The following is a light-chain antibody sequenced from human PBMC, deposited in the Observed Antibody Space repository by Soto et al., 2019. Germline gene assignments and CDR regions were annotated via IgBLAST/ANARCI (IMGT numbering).Light chain of an antibody. V-gene: IGKV3-20*01. Sequence: EIVLTQSPGTLSLSPGERATLSCRASQSVSSSYLAWYQQKPGQAPSLLIYGASSRATGIPDRFSGSGSGKEFALTTRRLEPEDVAVYYCQQYCSHPMSTFGHGTKLEIK. CDR3: QQYCSHPMST. CDR1: QSVSSSY. CDR2: GAS. J-gene: IGKJ2*01.